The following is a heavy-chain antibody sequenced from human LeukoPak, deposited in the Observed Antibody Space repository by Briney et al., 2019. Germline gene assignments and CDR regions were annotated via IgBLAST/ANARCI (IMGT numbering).Heavy chain of an antibody. V-gene: IGHV4-39*02. CDR1: GGSISSSSYY. J-gene: IGHJ5*02. Sequence: SETLSLTCTVSGGSISSSSYYWGWIRQPPGKGLEWIGSIYYSGSTYYNPSLKSRVTISVDTSKNQFSLKLSSVTAADTAVYHCARESSIVGGTWGQGTLVTVSS. CDR2: IYYSGST. CDR3: ARESSIVGGT. D-gene: IGHD1-26*01.